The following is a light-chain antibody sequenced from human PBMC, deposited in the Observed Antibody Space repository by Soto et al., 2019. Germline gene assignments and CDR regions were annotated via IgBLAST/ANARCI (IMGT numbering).Light chain of an antibody. Sequence: QSALTQPASVSGSPGQSITISCTGTSSDVGRYNYVSWYQQHPGKAPKLMIYDVSSRPSGVSNRFSGSKSGNTASLTISGLQAEDEADYYCNSYSSSSTLYVFGTGTKLTVL. CDR2: DVS. V-gene: IGLV2-14*01. CDR3: NSYSSSSTLYV. CDR1: SSDVGRYNY. J-gene: IGLJ1*01.